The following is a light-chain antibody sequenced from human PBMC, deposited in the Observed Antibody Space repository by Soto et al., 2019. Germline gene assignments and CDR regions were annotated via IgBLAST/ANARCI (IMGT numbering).Light chain of an antibody. CDR3: QRYSSYPWT. CDR1: QSVNSW. V-gene: IGKV1-5*03. J-gene: IGKJ1*01. CDR2: KAS. Sequence: DIQMTQSPSTLSTSVGDRVTITCRASQSVNSWLAWYQQKPGKAPKLLIHKASNLESGVPSRFSGSESGTEFNLTISSLQPDDFATYYCQRYSSYPWTFGQGTKVDIK.